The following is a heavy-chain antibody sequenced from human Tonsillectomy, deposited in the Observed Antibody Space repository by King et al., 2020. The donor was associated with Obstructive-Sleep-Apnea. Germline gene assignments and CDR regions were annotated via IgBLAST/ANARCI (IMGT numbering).Heavy chain of an antibody. V-gene: IGHV1-2*04. D-gene: IGHD2-2*02. CDR1: GYTFTGYY. J-gene: IGHJ6*02. CDR2: INPNSGGT. CDR3: ARRGYCSSTSCYMDYGMDV. Sequence: QVQLVESGAEVKKPGASVKVSCKASGYTFTGYYMHWVRQAPGQGLEWMGWINPNSGGTNYAQKFQGWVTMTRDTSISTAYMELSRLRSDDTAVYYCARRGYCSSTSCYMDYGMDVWGQGTTVTVSS.